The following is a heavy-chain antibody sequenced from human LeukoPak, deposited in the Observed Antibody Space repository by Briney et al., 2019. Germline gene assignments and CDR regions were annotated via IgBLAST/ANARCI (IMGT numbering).Heavy chain of an antibody. J-gene: IGHJ3*02. CDR3: ARTDGFDI. V-gene: IGHV3-48*01. CDR2: ISSASGII. Sequence: QPGGPLRLSCAASGFIFNNYYMNWVRQAPGKGLEWVSYISSASGIIYYADSVKGRFTISRDNAKNALYLQMNSLRADDTAVYYCARTDGFDIWGQGTMVTVSS. CDR1: GFIFNNYY.